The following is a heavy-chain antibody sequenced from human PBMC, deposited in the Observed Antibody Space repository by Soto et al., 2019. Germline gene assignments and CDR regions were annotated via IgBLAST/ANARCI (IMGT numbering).Heavy chain of an antibody. CDR2: ISYDGSNK. CDR3: ASRIQLWPDY. CDR1: GFTFSSYA. D-gene: IGHD5-18*01. Sequence: QVQLVESGGGVVQPGRSLRLSCAASGFTFSSYAMHCVRQAPGKGLEWVAVISYDGSNKYYADSVKGRFTISRDNSKNTLYLQMNSLRAEDTAVYYCASRIQLWPDYWGQGTLVTVSS. V-gene: IGHV3-30-3*01. J-gene: IGHJ4*02.